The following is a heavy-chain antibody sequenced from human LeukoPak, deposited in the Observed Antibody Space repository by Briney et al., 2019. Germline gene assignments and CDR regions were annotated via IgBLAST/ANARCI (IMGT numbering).Heavy chain of an antibody. CDR2: IYYSGST. CDR1: GGSFSGYY. D-gene: IGHD6-19*01. J-gene: IGHJ4*02. CDR3: ARLVLQYSSGWYGIPYYFDY. V-gene: IGHV4-59*08. Sequence: SETLSLTCAVYGGSFSGYYWSWIRQPPGKGLEWIGYIYYSGSTNYNPSLKSRVTISVDTSKNQFSLKLSSVTAADTAVYYCARLVLQYSSGWYGIPYYFDYWGQGTLVTVSS.